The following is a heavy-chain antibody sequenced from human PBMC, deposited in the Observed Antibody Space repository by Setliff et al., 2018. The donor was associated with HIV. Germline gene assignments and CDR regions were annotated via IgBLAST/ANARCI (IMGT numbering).Heavy chain of an antibody. CDR2: ISYDGSNK. CDR1: GFTFSSYG. CDR3: ARENNRGWHWLDPFDY. Sequence: GGSLRLSCAASGFTFSSYGMHWVRQAPGKGLEWVAVISYDGSNKYYADSVKGRFTISRDNSKNSLYLQMNSLRAEDTALYYCARENNRGWHWLDPFDYWGQGTLVTVSS. D-gene: IGHD6-19*01. V-gene: IGHV3-30*03. J-gene: IGHJ4*02.